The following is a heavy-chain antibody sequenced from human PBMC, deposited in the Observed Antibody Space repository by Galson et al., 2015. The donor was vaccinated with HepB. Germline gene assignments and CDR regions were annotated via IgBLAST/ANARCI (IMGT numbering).Heavy chain of an antibody. CDR1: GFTFSSYW. J-gene: IGHJ4*02. V-gene: IGHV3-7*03. CDR2: IKQDGSEK. Sequence: SLRLSCAASGFTFSSYWMSWVRQAPGKGLEWVANIKQDGSEKYYVDSVKGRFTISRDNAKNSLYLQMNSLRAEDTAVYYCARDLDDSSGYSDLYYFDYWGQGALVTVSS. D-gene: IGHD3-22*01. CDR3: ARDLDDSSGYSDLYYFDY.